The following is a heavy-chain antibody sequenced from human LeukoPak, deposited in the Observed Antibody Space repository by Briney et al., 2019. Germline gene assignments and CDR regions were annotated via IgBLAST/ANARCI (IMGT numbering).Heavy chain of an antibody. CDR2: IYSGGST. J-gene: IGHJ4*02. D-gene: IGHD6-19*01. V-gene: IGHV3-66*01. CDR1: GFTVSSKY. Sequence: GGSLRLSCAASGFTVSSKYMGWVRQAPGKGLEWVSVIYSGGSTYYADSVKGRFTISRDNSKNTLYLQMNSLRAEDTAVYYCARERYLEIAVAGTIFDYWGQGTQVTVSP. CDR3: ARERYLEIAVAGTIFDY.